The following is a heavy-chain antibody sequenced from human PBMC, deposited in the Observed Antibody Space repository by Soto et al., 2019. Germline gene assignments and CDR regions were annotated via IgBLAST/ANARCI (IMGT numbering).Heavy chain of an antibody. D-gene: IGHD1-26*01. J-gene: IGHJ4*02. CDR1: GGTFSSYT. V-gene: IGHV1-69*02. CDR2: IIPILGIA. Sequence: QVQLVQSGAEVKKPGSSVKVSCKASGGTFSSYTISWVRQAPGQGLEWMGRIIPILGIANYAQKFQGRVTITADKSTSTAYMELSSLRSEDTAVYYCARIVGATGSVDYWGQGTLVTVSS. CDR3: ARIVGATGSVDY.